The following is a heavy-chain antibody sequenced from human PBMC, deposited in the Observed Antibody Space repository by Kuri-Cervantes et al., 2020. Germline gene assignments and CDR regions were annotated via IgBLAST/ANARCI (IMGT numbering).Heavy chain of an antibody. Sequence: SETLSLTCTVPGGSISSYYWSWIRLPPGKGLEWIGYIYYSGSTNYNPSLKSRVTISVDTSKNQFSLKLSSVTAADTAVYYCARDQGSDYYDSSGDAAFDIWGQGTMVTVSS. V-gene: IGHV4-59*01. CDR3: ARDQGSDYYDSSGDAAFDI. CDR2: IYYSGST. CDR1: GGSISSYY. D-gene: IGHD3-22*01. J-gene: IGHJ3*02.